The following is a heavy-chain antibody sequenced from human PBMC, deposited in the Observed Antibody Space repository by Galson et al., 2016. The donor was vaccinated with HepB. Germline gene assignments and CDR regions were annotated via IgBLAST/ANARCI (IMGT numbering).Heavy chain of an antibody. CDR1: GFTFSRYW. D-gene: IGHD1-26*01. J-gene: IGHJ6*02. Sequence: SLRLSCAASGFTFSRYWMSWVRQAPGKGLEWVANIKEDGSEKYYVDSVKGRFTISRDNAKTSLNLQMDSLRAEDTAVHYGARESWATYSYYYYYAMDVWGQGTTVTVSS. V-gene: IGHV3-7*01. CDR2: IKEDGSEK. CDR3: ARESWATYSYYYYYAMDV.